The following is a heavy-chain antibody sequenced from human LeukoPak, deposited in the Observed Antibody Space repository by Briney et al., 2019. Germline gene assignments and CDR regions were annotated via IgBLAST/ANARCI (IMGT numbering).Heavy chain of an antibody. CDR1: GFTFSTYW. J-gene: IGHJ1*01. Sequence: GSPRLSCAASGFTFSTYWMHWVRQAPGKGLVWVSRIKSDGGTNYADSVKGRFTISRDNAKKTVSLQMNSLRPEDTGVYYCARAPSEIGGYYPEYFRHWGQGTLVTVSS. CDR3: ARAPSEIGGYYPEYFRH. CDR2: IKSDGGT. V-gene: IGHV3-74*01. D-gene: IGHD3-22*01.